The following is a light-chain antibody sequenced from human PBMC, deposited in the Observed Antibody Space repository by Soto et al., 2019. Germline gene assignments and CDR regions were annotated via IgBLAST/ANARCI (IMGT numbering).Light chain of an antibody. CDR1: QSISSY. J-gene: IGKJ2*01. CDR3: HQSYSALYT. CDR2: AAS. V-gene: IGKV1-39*01. Sequence: DLQMTQSPSSLSASVGDRVTITCRARQSISSYLNWYQQKPGKAPNLLIYAASNLQSGVPSRFSGSGSGTDFTLTISSLQPEDFATYYCHQSYSALYTFGQGTKLEIK.